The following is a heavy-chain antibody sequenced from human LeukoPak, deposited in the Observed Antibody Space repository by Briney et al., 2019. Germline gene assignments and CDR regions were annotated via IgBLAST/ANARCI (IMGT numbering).Heavy chain of an antibody. V-gene: IGHV3-23*01. D-gene: IGHD6-19*01. J-gene: IGHJ5*02. CDR2: ISGSGGTT. Sequence: RGCPRLSCAAPGFTFSDYYMSSVRQAPGEGLEWVSSISGSGGTTYYADSVKGRLTISRDNSKNTLYLQMNSLRAEDTAVYYCAKSGSYSSAWYAGDWFDPWGQGTLVTVSS. CDR1: GFTFSDYY. CDR3: AKSGSYSSAWYAGDWFDP.